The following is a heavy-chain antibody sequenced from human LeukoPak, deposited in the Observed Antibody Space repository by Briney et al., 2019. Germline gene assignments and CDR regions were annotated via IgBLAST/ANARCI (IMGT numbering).Heavy chain of an antibody. J-gene: IGHJ4*02. Sequence: PGGSLRLSCAAFGFTFDDYGMSWVRQAPGKGLEWVAFIRYDGSTKNYADSVKGRFTISRDNSKNTLYLEMNSLTVEDTTVYYCVALSLKDGHSYWGQGTLVTVSS. CDR1: GFTFDDYG. CDR2: IRYDGSTK. D-gene: IGHD5-24*01. CDR3: VALSLKDGHSY. V-gene: IGHV3-30*02.